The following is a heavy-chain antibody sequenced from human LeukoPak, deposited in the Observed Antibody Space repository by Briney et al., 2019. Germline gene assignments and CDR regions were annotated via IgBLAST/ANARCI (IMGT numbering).Heavy chain of an antibody. CDR3: ARDNDKVVDH. Sequence: EWMGWITAYNGNRLYAQRFQGRITLTTGTSTSTSYMELRSLEYDDTAIYYCARDNDKVVDHWGQGTLVTVSS. J-gene: IGHJ4*01. CDR2: ITAYNGNR. V-gene: IGHV1-18*01. D-gene: IGHD1-1*01.